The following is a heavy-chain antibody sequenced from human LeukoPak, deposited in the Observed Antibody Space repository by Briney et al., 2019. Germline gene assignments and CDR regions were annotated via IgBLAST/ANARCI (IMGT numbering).Heavy chain of an antibody. CDR3: AGYDILTGYFDY. D-gene: IGHD3-9*01. CDR2: INSDGSST. CDR1: GFTFSSYW. J-gene: IGHJ4*02. Sequence: GGSLRFSCAASGFTFSSYWMHGVRQAPGKGLVWVSRINSDGSSTSYADSVKGRFTISRDNAKNTLYLQMNSLRAEDTAVYYCAGYDILTGYFDYWGQGTLVTVSS. V-gene: IGHV3-74*01.